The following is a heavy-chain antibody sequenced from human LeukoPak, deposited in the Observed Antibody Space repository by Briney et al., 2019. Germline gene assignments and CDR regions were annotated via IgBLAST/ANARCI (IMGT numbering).Heavy chain of an antibody. J-gene: IGHJ4*02. CDR3: ARDDYGPLDG. D-gene: IGHD4-17*01. V-gene: IGHV3-53*01. CDR1: GFTVSSNY. CDR2: IYSGVST. Sequence: GGSLRLSCAASGFTVSSNYMSWVRQAPGKGLEWVSVIYSGVSTYYADSVKGRFTISRDNSKNTLYLQVNSLRAEDTAVYYCARDDYGPLDGWGQGTLVTVSS.